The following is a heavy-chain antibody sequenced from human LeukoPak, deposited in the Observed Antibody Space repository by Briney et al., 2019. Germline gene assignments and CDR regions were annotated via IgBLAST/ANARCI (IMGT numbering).Heavy chain of an antibody. Sequence: GGSLRLSCAASGFTFSAYSMTWVRQAPGKGLEWVAYVGSSGAYIYYAHSVKGRFTISRGNAKNSLFLQMNSLRVEDTALYYCARMHLFGVVNYNYYYMDVWGKGTPVTVSS. D-gene: IGHD3-3*01. CDR3: ARMHLFGVVNYNYYYMDV. V-gene: IGHV3-21*01. CDR1: GFTFSAYS. CDR2: VGSSGAYI. J-gene: IGHJ6*03.